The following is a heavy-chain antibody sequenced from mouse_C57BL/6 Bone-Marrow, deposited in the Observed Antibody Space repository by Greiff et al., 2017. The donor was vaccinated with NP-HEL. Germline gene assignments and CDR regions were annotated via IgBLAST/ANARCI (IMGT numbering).Heavy chain of an antibody. CDR3: ARSHRNWYFDV. CDR2: IWGVGST. V-gene: IGHV2-6*01. J-gene: IGHJ1*03. D-gene: IGHD3-1*01. Sequence: VKLQESGPGLVAPSQSLSITCTVSGFSLTSYGVDWVRQSPGKGLEWLGVIWGVGSTNYNPALKSRLSISKDHSKSHVFLKMNSLQTDDTAMYYCARSHRNWYFDVWGTGTTVTVSS. CDR1: GFSLTSYG.